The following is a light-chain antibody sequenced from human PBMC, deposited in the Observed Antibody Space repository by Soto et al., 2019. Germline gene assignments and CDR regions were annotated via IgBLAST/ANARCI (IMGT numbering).Light chain of an antibody. CDR1: QSISSR. CDR3: QQYYSYPRT. CDR2: AAY. Sequence: DMQMTQSPSTLSASVGDRVTITCRASQSISSRLAWYQQKPGKAPKLLIYAAYNLQSGVPSRFSGSGSGTDFTLTISCLQSEDFATYYCQQYYSYPRTFGQGTKVDNK. V-gene: IGKV1-5*01. J-gene: IGKJ1*01.